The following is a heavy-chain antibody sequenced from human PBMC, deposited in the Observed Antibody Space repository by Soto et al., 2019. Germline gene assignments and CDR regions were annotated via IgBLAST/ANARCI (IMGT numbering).Heavy chain of an antibody. Sequence: ASVKVSCKASGYTFTSYGISWVQQAPGQGLEWMGWISAYNGNTNYAQKLQGRVTMTTDTSTSTAYMELRSLRSDDTAVYYCARDPKYNWNYVDYYYGMDVWGQGTTVTVSS. CDR2: ISAYNGNT. J-gene: IGHJ6*02. V-gene: IGHV1-18*04. CDR3: ARDPKYNWNYVDYYYGMDV. CDR1: GYTFTSYG. D-gene: IGHD1-7*01.